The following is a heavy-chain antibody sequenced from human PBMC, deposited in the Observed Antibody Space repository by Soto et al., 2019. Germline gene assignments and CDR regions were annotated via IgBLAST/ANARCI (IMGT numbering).Heavy chain of an antibody. J-gene: IGHJ4*02. V-gene: IGHV3-33*01. D-gene: IGHD3-9*01. CDR2: IWYDGSNK. Sequence: QVQLVESGGGVVQPGRSLRLSCAASGFTFSSYGMHWVRQAPGKGLEWVAVIWYDGSNKYYADSVKARFTISRDNSKNTLYLQVNSLRAEDTAVYYCAREAYDLLTGYYNVIRYYFDYWGQGTLVTVSS. CDR3: AREAYDLLTGYYNVIRYYFDY. CDR1: GFTFSSYG.